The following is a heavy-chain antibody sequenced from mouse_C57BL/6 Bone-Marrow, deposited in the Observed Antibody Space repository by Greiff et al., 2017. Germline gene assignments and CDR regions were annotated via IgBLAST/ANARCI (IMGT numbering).Heavy chain of an antibody. J-gene: IGHJ2*01. V-gene: IGHV14-2*01. CDR1: GFTINDYY. CDR2: IDPEDGET. CDR3: TRAHIDDGTNY. Sequence: VQLQQSGAELVKPGASVKLSCTASGFTINDYYIHWVKQRTEQGLEWIGWIDPEDGETTYAPKFQDKATITADTSSNTAYLQLSSLTSEDTAVYFCTRAHIDDGTNYWGQGTTLTVSA. D-gene: IGHD1-1*01.